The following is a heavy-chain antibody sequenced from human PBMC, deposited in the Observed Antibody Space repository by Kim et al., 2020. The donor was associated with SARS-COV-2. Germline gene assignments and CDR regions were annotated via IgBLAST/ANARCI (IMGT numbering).Heavy chain of an antibody. Sequence: GGSLRLSCAASGFTFSSYGMHWVSQAPGKGLEWVALIWYDGSNKYYADSVKGRFTISRDNSKNTLYLQMNSLRAEDTAVYYCSKWGWLQPFAYWGQGTMV. J-gene: IGHJ4*02. D-gene: IGHD5-12*01. CDR3: SKWGWLQPFAY. V-gene: IGHV3-33*06. CDR1: GFTFSSYG. CDR2: IWYDGSNK.